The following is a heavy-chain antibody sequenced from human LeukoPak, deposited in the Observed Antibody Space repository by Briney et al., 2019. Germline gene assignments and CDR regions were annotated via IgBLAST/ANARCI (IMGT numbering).Heavy chain of an antibody. V-gene: IGHV3-74*01. D-gene: IGHD2-2*01. CDR3: VSFYETY. CDR2: INSDGSWT. J-gene: IGHJ4*02. Sequence: GGSLRLSCAASGFTFQIYGMNWVRQAPGKGLVWVSHINSDGSWTSYADSVKGRFTISKDNAKNTVYLQMNNLRAEDTAVYYCVSFYETYWGRGTLVTVSS. CDR1: GFTFQIYG.